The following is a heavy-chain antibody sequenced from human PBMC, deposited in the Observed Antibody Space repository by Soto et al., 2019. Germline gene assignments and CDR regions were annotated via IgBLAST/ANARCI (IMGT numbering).Heavy chain of an antibody. D-gene: IGHD2-15*01. J-gene: IGHJ6*01. CDR3: ASTPKPRVGPATSYCSGGSCYPSALYYYY. CDR1: GVTFSSYA. CDR2: IIPIFGTA. Sequence: SVKVSCKASGVTFSSYAISWVRQAPGQGLEWMGGIIPIFGTANYAQKFQGRVTITADESTSTAYMELSSLRSEDTAVYYCASTPKPRVGPATSYCSGGSCYPSALYYYY. V-gene: IGHV1-69*13.